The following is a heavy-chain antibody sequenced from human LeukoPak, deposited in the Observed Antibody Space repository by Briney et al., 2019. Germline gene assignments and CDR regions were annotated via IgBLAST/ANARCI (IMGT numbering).Heavy chain of an antibody. J-gene: IGHJ4*02. Sequence: GGSLRLSCAASGFTFNNDWMHWVRQAPGKGLVWVSRIDTDGTSTSYADAVKGRFTISRDNGKNTLYLQMNSLRAEDTALYYCARPYYDSSGYQYPPDYWGQGTLATVSS. CDR1: GFTFNNDW. D-gene: IGHD3-22*01. CDR3: ARPYYDSSGYQYPPDY. CDR2: IDTDGTST. V-gene: IGHV3-74*01.